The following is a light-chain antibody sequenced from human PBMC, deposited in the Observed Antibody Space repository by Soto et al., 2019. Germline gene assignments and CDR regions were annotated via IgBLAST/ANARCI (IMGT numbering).Light chain of an antibody. V-gene: IGKV1-39*01. CDR1: QSITTY. CDR2: AAS. Sequence: DIQMTQSPSSLSASVGDRVIITCRASQSITTYLNWYQQKLGKAPKLLTYAASNLQSGVPSRFSGSGAGTDFTLTINSLKPEDFATYYCQQRYTTPWTFGQGTKVEI. CDR3: QQRYTTPWT. J-gene: IGKJ1*01.